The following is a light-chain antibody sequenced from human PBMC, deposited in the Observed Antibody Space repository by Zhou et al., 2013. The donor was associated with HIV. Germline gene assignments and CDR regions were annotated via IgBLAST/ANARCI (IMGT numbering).Light chain of an antibody. Sequence: EIVLTQSPATLSLTPGETATLSCRASQSVNSYLAWYQQKPGQAPRLLIYGASSRATGIPDRFSGSGSGTDFTLTISRLEPEDFAVYYCQQYGSSPYTFGQGTKLEIK. CDR2: GAS. J-gene: IGKJ2*01. V-gene: IGKV3-20*01. CDR1: QSVNSY. CDR3: QQYGSSPYT.